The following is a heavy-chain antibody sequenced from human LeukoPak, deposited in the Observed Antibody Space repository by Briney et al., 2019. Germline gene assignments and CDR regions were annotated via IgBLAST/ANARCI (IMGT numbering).Heavy chain of an antibody. CDR1: GGSISSSNW. CDR2: IYHSGST. V-gene: IGHV4-4*02. D-gene: IGHD3-9*01. CDR3: ARVAYDILTGPAAPTLFDY. Sequence: PSETLSLTCAVSGGSISSSNWWSWVRQPPGKGLEWIGEIYHSGSTNYNPPLKSRVTISVDKSKNQFSLKLSSVTAADTAVYYCARVAYDILTGPAAPTLFDYWGQGTLVTVSS. J-gene: IGHJ4*02.